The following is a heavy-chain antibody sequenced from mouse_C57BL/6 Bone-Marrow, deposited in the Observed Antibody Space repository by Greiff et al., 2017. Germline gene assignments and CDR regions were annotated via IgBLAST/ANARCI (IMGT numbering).Heavy chain of an antibody. CDR3: ARYYSNCDY. V-gene: IGHV1-69*01. Sequence: QVQLQQPGAELVMPGASVKLSCKASGYTFTSYWMHWVKQRPGQGLEWIGEIDPSDSYTNYNQKFKGKSTLTVDKSSSTAYMQLSSLTSEDSAVYYCARYYSNCDYWGQGTTLTVSS. CDR1: GYTFTSYW. CDR2: IDPSDSYT. J-gene: IGHJ2*01. D-gene: IGHD2-5*01.